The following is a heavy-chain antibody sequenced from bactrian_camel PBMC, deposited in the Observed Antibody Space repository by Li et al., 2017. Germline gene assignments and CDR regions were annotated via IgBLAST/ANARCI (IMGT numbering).Heavy chain of an antibody. CDR2: IRTGYPFTS. J-gene: IGHJ6*01. D-gene: IGHD4*01. CDR3: AMSFQLPCLGSDERAYDS. Sequence: HVQLVESGGGSVRTGGSLRLSCAASGATAGRHCMAWFRQVPGKERETVASIRTGYPFTSDYHASVEGRFTISQDNAKNAVYLQMDSLQPEDTAMYFCAMSFQLPCLGSDERAYDSWGQGTQVTVS. CDR1: GATAGRHC. V-gene: IGHV3-2*01.